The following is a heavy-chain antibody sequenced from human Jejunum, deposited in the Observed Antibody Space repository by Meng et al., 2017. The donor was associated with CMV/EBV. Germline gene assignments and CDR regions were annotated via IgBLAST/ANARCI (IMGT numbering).Heavy chain of an antibody. V-gene: IGHV5-51*01. J-gene: IGHJ6*02. D-gene: IGHD1-26*01. Sequence: SFTTSWIGWVRQMPGKGLEWMGIIFPGDSDTRYSPSFQGQVTISVDKSISTAYLQWSSLKASDTAIYYCARPGGTYSYYLYGLDVWGQGTTVTVSS. CDR1: SFTTSW. CDR2: IFPGDSDT. CDR3: ARPGGTYSYYLYGLDV.